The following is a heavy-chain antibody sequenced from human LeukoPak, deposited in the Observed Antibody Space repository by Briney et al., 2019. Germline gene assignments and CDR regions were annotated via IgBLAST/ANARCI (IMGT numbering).Heavy chain of an antibody. V-gene: IGHV3-9*01. CDR1: GFTFDDYA. CDR3: AKEALRGSYGYVHFDY. CDR2: FSWNSGSI. J-gene: IGHJ4*02. Sequence: GRSLRLSCAASGFTFDDYAMNWVRQAQGKALEWVSGFSWNSGSIGYADSVKGRFTISRDNAKNSLYLQMNSLRAEDTALYYCAKEALRGSYGYVHFDYWGQGTLVTVSS. D-gene: IGHD5-18*01.